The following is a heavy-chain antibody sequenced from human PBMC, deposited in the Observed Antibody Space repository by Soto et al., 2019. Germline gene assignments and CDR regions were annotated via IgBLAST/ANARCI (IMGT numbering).Heavy chain of an antibody. CDR1: GGTLRNYG. D-gene: IGHD4-17*01. CDR2: IIPVFGTA. J-gene: IGHJ6*02. V-gene: IGHV1-69*12. Sequence: QVQLVQSGAEVKKPGSSVRVSCKASGGTLRNYGISWVRQAPGQGLEWMGGIIPVFGTANYAQKFQGSVTITADESTSTVYMDVTSLRSEDTAVYYCSRGDATKIVVTTYYGMDVWGQGTTVTVSS. CDR3: SRGDATKIVVTTYYGMDV.